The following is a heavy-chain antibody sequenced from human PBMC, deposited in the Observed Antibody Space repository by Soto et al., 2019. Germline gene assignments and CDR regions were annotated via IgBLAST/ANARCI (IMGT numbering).Heavy chain of an antibody. CDR3: ARGSTDSYPGSRIFDF. CDR2: IYHSGST. J-gene: IGHJ4*02. D-gene: IGHD3-10*01. Sequence: SETLSLTCAVSGGSISSGGYSWSWIRQPPGKGLEWIGYIYHSGSTYYNPSLKSRVTISVDRSKNQFSLKLSSVTAADTAVYYCARGSTDSYPGSRIFDFWGRGTLVTVSS. V-gene: IGHV4-30-2*01. CDR1: GGSISSGGYS.